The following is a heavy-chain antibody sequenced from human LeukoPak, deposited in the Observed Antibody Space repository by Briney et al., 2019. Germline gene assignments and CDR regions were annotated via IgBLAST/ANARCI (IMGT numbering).Heavy chain of an antibody. Sequence: GGSLRLSCAASGFTFSSYAMSWVRQAPGKGLEWVSAISGSGGSTYYADSVKGRFTISRDNSKNTLYLQMNSLRAEDTAVYYCAKDLTYYDFWSGYYRGDYYYYYMDVWGKGTTVTVSS. CDR1: GFTFSSYA. V-gene: IGHV3-23*01. CDR3: AKDLTYYDFWSGYYRGDYYYYYMDV. J-gene: IGHJ6*03. CDR2: ISGSGGST. D-gene: IGHD3-3*01.